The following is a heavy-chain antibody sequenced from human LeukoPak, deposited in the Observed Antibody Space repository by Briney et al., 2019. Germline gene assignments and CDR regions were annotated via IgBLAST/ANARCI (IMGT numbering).Heavy chain of an antibody. CDR1: GFTFSSYA. CDR3: AKDRSPGWFDP. Sequence: GGSLRLSCAASGFTFSSYAMSWVRQAPGRGLEWVARMNGDGSSTDYADSVKGRFTISRDYAKNTLYLQMNSLRVEDTAMYYCAKDRSPGWFDPWGQGTLVTVSS. CDR2: MNGDGSST. D-gene: IGHD6-13*01. V-gene: IGHV3-74*01. J-gene: IGHJ5*02.